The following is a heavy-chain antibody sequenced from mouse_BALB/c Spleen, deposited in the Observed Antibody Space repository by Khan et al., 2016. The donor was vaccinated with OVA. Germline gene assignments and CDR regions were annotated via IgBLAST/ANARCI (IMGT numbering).Heavy chain of an antibody. V-gene: IGHV3-2*02. CDR1: GYSITSGYG. Sequence: EVQLQESGPGLVKPSQSLSLTCTVTGYSITSGYGWNWIRQFPGNKLEWMGYISYSGSTNYNPSLNSRISITRDTSNNQFFLHLNSVTTEDTATYYCARTAKIKYWGQGTTLTVSS. CDR3: ARTAKIKY. CDR2: ISYSGST. D-gene: IGHD1-2*01. J-gene: IGHJ2*01.